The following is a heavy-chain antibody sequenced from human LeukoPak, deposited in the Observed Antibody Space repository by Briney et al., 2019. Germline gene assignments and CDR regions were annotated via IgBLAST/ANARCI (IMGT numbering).Heavy chain of an antibody. D-gene: IGHD1-26*01. J-gene: IGHJ4*02. CDR2: INPNSGGT. Sequence: ASVKVSCKASGYAFTTYDMTWVRQATGQGLEWMGWINPNSGGTNYAQKFQGRVTMTRDTSVSTAYMELSRLRSDDTAVYYCARGLKWELLPYPIDYWGQGTLVTVSS. V-gene: IGHV1-2*02. CDR3: ARGLKWELLPYPIDY. CDR1: GYAFTTYD.